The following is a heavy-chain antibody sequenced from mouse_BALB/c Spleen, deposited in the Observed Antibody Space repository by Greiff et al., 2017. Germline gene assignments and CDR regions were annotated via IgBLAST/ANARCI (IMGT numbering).Heavy chain of an antibody. CDR3: ARGGDYDGDGPWFAY. V-gene: IGHV1-19*01. CDR2: VNPYNGGT. Sequence: VQLKESGPELVKPGASVKMSCKASGYTFTDYYMDWVKQSHGESFEWIGRVNPYNGGTSYNQKFKGKATLTVDKSSSTAYMELNSLTSEDSAVYYCARGGDYDGDGPWFAYWGQGTLVTVSA. CDR1: GYTFTDYY. D-gene: IGHD2-4*01. J-gene: IGHJ3*01.